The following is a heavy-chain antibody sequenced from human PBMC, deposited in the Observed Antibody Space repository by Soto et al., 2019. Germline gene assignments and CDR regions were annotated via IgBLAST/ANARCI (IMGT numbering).Heavy chain of an antibody. V-gene: IGHV1-2*02. J-gene: IGHJ4*02. CDR2: INPNGGT. D-gene: IGHD4-17*01. Sequence: QVQLVQSGAEVKRPGASVKVSCKASGYTLTDNYMHWVREAPGQGLEWMGWINPNGGTNYAQECQGRVTMTRDTSISTAYMELSRLRSDDTAVYYCARSLTTLTTLLDYWGQGTLVTVSS. CDR3: ARSLTTLTTLLDY. CDR1: GYTLTDNY.